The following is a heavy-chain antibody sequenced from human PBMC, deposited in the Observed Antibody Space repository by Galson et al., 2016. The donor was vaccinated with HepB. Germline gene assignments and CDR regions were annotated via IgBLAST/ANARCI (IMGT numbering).Heavy chain of an antibody. CDR2: ISFTGNT. J-gene: IGHJ4*02. V-gene: IGHV4-59*02. D-gene: IGHD3-9*01. CDR1: GVSVSSHY. Sequence: SETLSLTCSVSGVSVSSHYWAWIRQPLGKGLEWIGDISFTGNTHYDASLSDRVTISRENSGNLVSLGLDAVTAADTAVYYCARESSSGTTAEVYDSLTGFYRTMDGFDIWGQGMLVTVSS. CDR3: ARESSSGTTAEVYDSLTGFYRTMDGFDI.